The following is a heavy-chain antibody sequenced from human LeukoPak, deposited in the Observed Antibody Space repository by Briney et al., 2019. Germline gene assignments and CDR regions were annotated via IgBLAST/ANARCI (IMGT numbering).Heavy chain of an antibody. Sequence: PGGSLRLSCAASGFTFSSYWMSWVRQAPGKGLEWVSYISSSGSTIYYEDSVKGRFTISRDNAKNSLYLQMNSLRAEDTAVYYCARDYYGDYEGWFDPWGQGTLVTVSS. CDR2: ISSSGSTI. J-gene: IGHJ5*02. CDR1: GFTFSSYW. D-gene: IGHD4-17*01. CDR3: ARDYYGDYEGWFDP. V-gene: IGHV3-48*04.